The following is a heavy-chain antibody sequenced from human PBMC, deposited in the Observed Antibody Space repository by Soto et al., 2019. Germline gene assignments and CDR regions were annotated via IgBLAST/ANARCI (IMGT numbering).Heavy chain of an antibody. D-gene: IGHD2-8*01. CDR1: GFTFSSYS. V-gene: IGHV3-21*01. CDR2: ISSSSSYI. CDR3: ARGGYCTNGVCSHPNWFDP. J-gene: IGHJ5*02. Sequence: GGSLRLSCAASGFTFSSYSMNWVRQAPGKGLEWVSSISSSSSYIYYADSVKGRFTISRDNAKNSLYLQMNSLRAEDTAVYYCARGGYCTNGVCSHPNWFDPWGQGTLVTVSS.